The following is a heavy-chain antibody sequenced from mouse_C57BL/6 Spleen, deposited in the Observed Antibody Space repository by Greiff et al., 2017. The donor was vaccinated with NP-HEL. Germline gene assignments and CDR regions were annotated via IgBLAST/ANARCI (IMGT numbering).Heavy chain of an antibody. CDR2: VYPGSGSI. J-gene: IGHJ2*01. V-gene: IGHV1-62-2*01. D-gene: IGHD1-1*01. Sequence: VQLQQSGAELVKPGASVKLSCKASGYTFTEYTIHWVKQRPGQGLEWIGWVYPGSGSIKYNEKFKDKATLTADKSSSTVYMELSRLTSEDSAVYFCARHDYGSSYPYYFDYWGQGTTLTVSS. CDR1: GYTFTEYT. CDR3: ARHDYGSSYPYYFDY.